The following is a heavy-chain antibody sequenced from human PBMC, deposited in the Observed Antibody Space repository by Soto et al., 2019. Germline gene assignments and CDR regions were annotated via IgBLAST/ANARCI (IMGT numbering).Heavy chain of an antibody. CDR2: ISAYNGNT. Sequence: ASVKVSCKASGYTFTSYGISWVRQAPGQGLEWMGWISAYNGNTNYAQKLQGRVTMTTDTSTSTAYMELRSLRSDDTAGYYCACEGSITFGGVIVHWGQGTLVTVSS. CDR1: GYTFTSYG. J-gene: IGHJ4*02. V-gene: IGHV1-18*01. CDR3: ACEGSITFGGVIVH. D-gene: IGHD3-16*02.